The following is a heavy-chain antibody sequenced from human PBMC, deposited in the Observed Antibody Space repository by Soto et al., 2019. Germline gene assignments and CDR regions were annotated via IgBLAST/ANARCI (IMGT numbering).Heavy chain of an antibody. V-gene: IGHV3-23*01. Sequence: EVQLLESGGGLVQPGGSLRLSCAASGFTFTNYGMSWVRQAPGKGLEGVSSIGTSGATTYYADSVKGRFTISRDNSKNTLSLQMNSLRAEETAVYYCAKLRNNYGFEFWGQGTLVAVAS. D-gene: IGHD4-17*01. CDR3: AKLRNNYGFEF. CDR2: IGTSGATT. J-gene: IGHJ4*02. CDR1: GFTFTNYG.